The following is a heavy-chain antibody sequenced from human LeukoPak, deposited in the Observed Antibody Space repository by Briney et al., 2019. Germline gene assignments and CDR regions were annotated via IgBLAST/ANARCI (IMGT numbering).Heavy chain of an antibody. CDR3: ARVGPLAVGSGKRVYSFHY. D-gene: IGHD5/OR15-5a*01. J-gene: IGHJ4*02. Sequence: SETLSLTCDVSGFSITSGDYWGWIRQSPGRGLEWIGSISHSGDTYYIPSLRSRVTMSLDTSRNQFSLDLRSVSAADTAVYFCARVGPLAVGSGKRVYSFHYWGQGTLVTVSS. CDR2: ISHSGDT. V-gene: IGHV4-38-2*01. CDR1: GFSITSGDY.